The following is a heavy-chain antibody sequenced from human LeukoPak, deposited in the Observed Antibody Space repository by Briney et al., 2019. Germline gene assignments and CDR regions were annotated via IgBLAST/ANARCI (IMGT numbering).Heavy chain of an antibody. CDR2: IYTSGST. CDR1: GGSISSGSYY. V-gene: IGHV4-61*02. D-gene: IGHD1-14*01. J-gene: IGHJ4*02. Sequence: SQTLSLTCTVSGGSISSGSYYWSWIRQPAGKGLEWIGRIYTSGSTNYNPSLKSRVTISVDTSKNQFSLKLSSVTAADTAVYYCARETARGDYWGQGTLVTVSS. CDR3: ARETARGDY.